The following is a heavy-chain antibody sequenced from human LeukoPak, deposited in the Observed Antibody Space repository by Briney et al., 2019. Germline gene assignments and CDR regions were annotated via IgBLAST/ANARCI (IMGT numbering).Heavy chain of an antibody. Sequence: GGSLRLSCAASGFTFDDYGMSWVRQAPGKGLEWFSGINWNGGSTGYADSVKGRFTLSRDNAKNFLYLQMNSLRAEDTALYYCARADWLLRFGAFDIWGQGTMVTVSS. CDR2: INWNGGST. V-gene: IGHV3-20*04. D-gene: IGHD3-10*01. CDR3: ARADWLLRFGAFDI. J-gene: IGHJ3*02. CDR1: GFTFDDYG.